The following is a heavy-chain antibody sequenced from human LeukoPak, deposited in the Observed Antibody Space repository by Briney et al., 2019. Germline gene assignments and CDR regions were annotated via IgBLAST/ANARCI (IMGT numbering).Heavy chain of an antibody. Sequence: GASVKVSCKASGYTFTSHGISWVRQAPGQGLEWMGWINPNSGGTNYAQKFQGRVTMTRDTSISTAYMELSRLRSDDTAVYYCARAAEEMATMGNDPWGQGTLVTVSS. CDR3: ARAAEEMATMGNDP. CDR2: INPNSGGT. V-gene: IGHV1-2*02. CDR1: GYTFTSHG. J-gene: IGHJ5*02. D-gene: IGHD5-24*01.